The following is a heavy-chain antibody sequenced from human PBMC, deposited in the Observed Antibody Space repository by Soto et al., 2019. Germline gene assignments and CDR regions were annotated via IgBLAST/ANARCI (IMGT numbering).Heavy chain of an antibody. CDR3: ARAGIEALRSGEYGMDV. Sequence: QVQLVQSGAEVKKPGASVKVSCKASGYTFTGYYMHWVRQAPGQGLEWMGWINPNSGGTNFAQKFQGRVTVTRDTSISTDYMELSRLRSDDTAVYYCARAGIEALRSGEYGMDVWGQGTTVTVSS. V-gene: IGHV1-2*02. CDR1: GYTFTGYY. J-gene: IGHJ6*02. CDR2: INPNSGGT. D-gene: IGHD1-26*01.